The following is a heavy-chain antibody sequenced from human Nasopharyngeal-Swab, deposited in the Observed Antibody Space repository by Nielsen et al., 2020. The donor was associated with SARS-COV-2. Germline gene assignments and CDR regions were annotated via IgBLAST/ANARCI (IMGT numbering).Heavy chain of an antibody. Sequence: WVRQAPGQRLEWMGWINAGNANTNYSQKFQGRVAISRDTSTSTAYMELRSLRSDDTAVYYCARIRYFDWLLPNDYWGQGTLVTVSS. J-gene: IGHJ4*02. V-gene: IGHV1-3*01. CDR3: ARIRYFDWLLPNDY. D-gene: IGHD3-9*01. CDR2: INAGNANT.